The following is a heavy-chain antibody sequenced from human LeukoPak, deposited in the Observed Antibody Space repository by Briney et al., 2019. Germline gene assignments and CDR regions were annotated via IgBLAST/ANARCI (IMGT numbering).Heavy chain of an antibody. J-gene: IGHJ4*02. CDR3: ARRHSGSYYPFDY. CDR1: GGSISSGGYS. V-gene: IGHV4-61*08. D-gene: IGHD1-26*01. CDR2: IYYSGST. Sequence: SETLSLTCTVSGGSISSGGYSWSWIRQHPGKGLEWIGYIYYSGSTYYNPSLKSRVTISVDTSKNQFSLKLSSVTAADTAVYYCARRHSGSYYPFDYWGQGTLVTVSS.